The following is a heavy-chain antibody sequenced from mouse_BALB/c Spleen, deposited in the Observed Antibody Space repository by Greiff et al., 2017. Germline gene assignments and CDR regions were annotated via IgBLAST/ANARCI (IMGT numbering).Heavy chain of an antibody. CDR3: AREGYYDYDDY. D-gene: IGHD2-4*01. CDR1: GFTFSDYY. J-gene: IGHJ3*01. Sequence: EVHLVESGGGLVKPGGSLKLSCAASGFTFSDYYMYWVRQTPEKRLEWVATISDGGSYTYYPDSVKGRFTISRANAKNNLYLQMSSLKSEDTAMYYCAREGYYDYDDYWGQGTLVTVSA. V-gene: IGHV5-4*02. CDR2: ISDGGSYT.